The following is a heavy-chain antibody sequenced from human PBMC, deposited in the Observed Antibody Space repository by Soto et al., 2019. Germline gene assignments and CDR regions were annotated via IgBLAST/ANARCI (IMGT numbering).Heavy chain of an antibody. Sequence: EVQLLESGGGLGQPGGSLRLSCAASGFSFTSYTMAWVRQAPGKGLEWVSAISGSGGGNLYYADSVKGRFTISRDNSKNTLYLQMNSLRAEDTAVYYCAKARHSSTWYNFDFWGQGTLVTVSS. CDR1: GFSFTSYT. J-gene: IGHJ4*02. D-gene: IGHD2-2*01. V-gene: IGHV3-23*01. CDR2: ISGSGGGNL. CDR3: AKARHSSTWYNFDF.